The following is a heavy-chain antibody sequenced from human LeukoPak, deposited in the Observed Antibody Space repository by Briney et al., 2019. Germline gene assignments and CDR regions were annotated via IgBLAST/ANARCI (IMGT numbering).Heavy chain of an antibody. D-gene: IGHD1-26*01. CDR1: DVYIGSSF. J-gene: IGHJ3*02. CDR2: ISYRGRT. Sequence: PSETLSLTCNISDVYIGSSFWSWIRLPPGKGLEWIGSISYRGRTNYSPSLKSRATMSMDTSKSQLSLVLTSVTAADTALYYCARDRSGSYYTFDMWGQGTMVTVSS. V-gene: IGHV4-59*13. CDR3: ARDRSGSYYTFDM.